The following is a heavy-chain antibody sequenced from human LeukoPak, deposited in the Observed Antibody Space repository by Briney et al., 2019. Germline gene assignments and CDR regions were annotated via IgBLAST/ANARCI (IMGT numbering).Heavy chain of an antibody. Sequence: GASVKVSCKASGYTFTTYVISWVRQAPGQGLEWMGWISAYNGNTNYAQKLQGRVTMTTDTSTSTAYMELRSLRFDDTAVYYCARDGTKTRTTNAPDSSGWYGGPRYYYYYYMDVWGKGTSVTISS. CDR2: ISAYNGNT. V-gene: IGHV1-18*01. D-gene: IGHD6-19*01. CDR1: GYTFTTYV. CDR3: ARDGTKTRTTNAPDSSGWYGGPRYYYYYYMDV. J-gene: IGHJ6*03.